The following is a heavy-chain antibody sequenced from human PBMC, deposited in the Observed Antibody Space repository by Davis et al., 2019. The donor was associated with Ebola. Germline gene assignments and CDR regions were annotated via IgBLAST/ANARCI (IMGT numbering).Heavy chain of an antibody. CDR3: AKEGADDRGSYYGFDH. V-gene: IGHV3-53*04. Sequence: GGSLRLSCAASGFTVSSNYMSWVRQAPGKGLEWVSVIYSGGSTYYADSVKDRFTISRHNSKNTLYFQMNSLRAEDTAVYYCAKEGADDRGSYYGFDHWGQGTLVTVSS. D-gene: IGHD3-10*01. CDR1: GFTVSSNY. J-gene: IGHJ4*02. CDR2: IYSGGST.